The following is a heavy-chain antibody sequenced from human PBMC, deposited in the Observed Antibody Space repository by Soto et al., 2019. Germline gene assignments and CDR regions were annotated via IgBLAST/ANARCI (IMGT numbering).Heavy chain of an antibody. Sequence: QVQLVQSGPEVKKPEASVKVSCKTSGYTFTSSGISWVRQAPGQGPEWMGWISGHNGVTNFPRNFQDRVTLTIDSSTTTAYMEVRSLSFADTAIYYCARDQGGYGIFDDWGQGTLVTVSS. D-gene: IGHD5-12*01. V-gene: IGHV1-18*04. CDR3: ARDQGGYGIFDD. CDR2: ISGHNGVT. J-gene: IGHJ4*02. CDR1: GYTFTSSG.